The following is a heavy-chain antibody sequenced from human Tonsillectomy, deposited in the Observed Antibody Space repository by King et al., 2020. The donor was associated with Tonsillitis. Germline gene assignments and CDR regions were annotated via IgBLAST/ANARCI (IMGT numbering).Heavy chain of an antibody. CDR3: ARDFWSGPVPLYGMAV. V-gene: IGHV3-30*04. J-gene: IGHJ6*02. D-gene: IGHD3-3*01. CDR2: ISNDGRNK. Sequence: VQLVESGGGVGQPGRSLRLSCAASGFTLSNYAMHWVRQAPGKGLEWVALISNDGRNKFYADSVKGRFTISRDNSKNTLYLQMNSLRVEDTAVYYCARDFWSGPVPLYGMAVWGQGTTVTVSS. CDR1: GFTLSNYA.